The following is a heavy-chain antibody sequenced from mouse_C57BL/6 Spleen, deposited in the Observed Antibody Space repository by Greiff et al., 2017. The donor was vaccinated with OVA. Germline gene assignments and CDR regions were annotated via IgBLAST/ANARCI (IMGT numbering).Heavy chain of an antibody. D-gene: IGHD1-1*01. CDR1: GYAFSSYW. J-gene: IGHJ4*01. Sequence: QVQLQQSGAELVKPGASVKLSCKASGYAFSSYWMNWVKQRPGQGLEWIGQIYPGDGGTNYNGKFKGKATLTADKPSSTAYMQLSSLTSEDSAFYFCASSYYYSSSPLAMDYWGQGTSVTVSS. CDR3: ASSYYYSSSPLAMDY. V-gene: IGHV1-80*01. CDR2: IYPGDGGT.